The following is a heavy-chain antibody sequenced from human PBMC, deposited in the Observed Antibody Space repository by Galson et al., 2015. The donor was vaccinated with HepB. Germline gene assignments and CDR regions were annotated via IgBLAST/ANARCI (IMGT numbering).Heavy chain of an antibody. CDR3: ARDQWELLLYYGMDV. D-gene: IGHD1-26*01. CDR1: GDSVSSTSAA. V-gene: IGHV6-1*01. CDR2: SYYRSKWYN. Sequence: CAISGDSVSSTSAAWNWIRQSPSRGLEWLGRSYYRSKWYNDYAVSVKSRITINPDTSKNQFSLQLNSVTPEDTAVYYCARDQWELLLYYGMDVWGQGITVTVSS. J-gene: IGHJ6*02.